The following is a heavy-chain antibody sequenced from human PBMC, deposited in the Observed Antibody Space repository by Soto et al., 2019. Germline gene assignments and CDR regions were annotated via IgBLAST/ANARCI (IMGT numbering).Heavy chain of an antibody. J-gene: IGHJ6*02. CDR3: ASTIATAYGMDV. CDR1: GGTFSSYA. V-gene: IGHV1-69*13. CDR2: IIPIFGTA. D-gene: IGHD3-9*01. Sequence: SVKVSCKASGGTFSSYAISWVRQAPGQGLEWMGGIIPIFGTANYAQKFQGRVTITADESTSTAYMELSSLRSEDTAVYYCASTIATAYGMDVWGQGTTVTVSS.